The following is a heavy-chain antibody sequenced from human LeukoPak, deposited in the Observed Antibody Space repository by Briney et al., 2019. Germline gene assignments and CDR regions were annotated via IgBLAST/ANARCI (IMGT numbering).Heavy chain of an antibody. J-gene: IGHJ4*02. CDR3: ARMIGLGEVSPYFDY. D-gene: IGHD3-16*02. CDR2: IYSRDSDI. CDR1: GYSFTTYW. V-gene: IGHV5-51*01. Sequence: GESLKISCKGSGYSFTTYWIAWVRQMPGKGLEWTGIIYSRDSDIRYSPPFQGQVTISADKSISTAYLQWNSLKASDTAMYYCARMIGLGEVSPYFDYWGQGSLVTVSS.